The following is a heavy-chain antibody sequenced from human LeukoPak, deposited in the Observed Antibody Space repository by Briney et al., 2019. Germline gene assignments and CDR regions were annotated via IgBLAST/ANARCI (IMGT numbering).Heavy chain of an antibody. Sequence: ASVKVSCKASGYTFTGYYMHWVRQAPGQGLEWMGWINPYRGGTNYAQKFQDRVTMTRDTSISTAYMELSRLRSDDTAVYYCARGKAGTPTFGIATYGNDFASWGQGTLVTVSS. CDR2: INPYRGGT. D-gene: IGHD6-13*01. CDR1: GYTFTGYY. V-gene: IGHV1-2*02. J-gene: IGHJ4*02. CDR3: ARGKAGTPTFGIATYGNDFAS.